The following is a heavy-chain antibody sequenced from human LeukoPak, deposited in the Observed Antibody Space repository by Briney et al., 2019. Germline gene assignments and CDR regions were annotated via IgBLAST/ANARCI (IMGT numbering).Heavy chain of an antibody. CDR1: GYSISSGYY. D-gene: IGHD6-19*01. CDR2: IYHSGST. CDR3: ARDLYSSGWGYFDY. Sequence: SETLSLTCTISGYSISSGYYWGWIRQPPGKGLEWIGSIYHSGSTYCNPSLKSRVTISLDTSENQFSLKLSSVTAADTAVYYCARDLYSSGWGYFDYWGQGTLVTVSS. V-gene: IGHV4-38-2*02. J-gene: IGHJ4*02.